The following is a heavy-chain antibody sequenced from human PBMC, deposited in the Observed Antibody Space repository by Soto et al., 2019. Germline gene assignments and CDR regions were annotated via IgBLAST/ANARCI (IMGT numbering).Heavy chain of an antibody. CDR1: GDSFSNYA. Sequence: QVQLVQSGAEVKKPGSSVKVSCKASGDSFSNYAIIWVRQAPGQGLEWMGGIIPVFDTANYAQKFQGRVTVTADESTGTVYMEMSSLRSEDTAVYYCARELWYYDSSGYTVAWYFDLWGRGTLVTVSS. CDR3: ARELWYYDSSGYTVAWYFDL. CDR2: IIPVFDTA. V-gene: IGHV1-69*01. J-gene: IGHJ2*01. D-gene: IGHD3-22*01.